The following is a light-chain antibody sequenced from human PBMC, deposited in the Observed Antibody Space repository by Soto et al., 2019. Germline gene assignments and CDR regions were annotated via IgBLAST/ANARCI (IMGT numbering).Light chain of an antibody. J-gene: IGKJ4*01. CDR2: QVS. V-gene: IGKV2-30*01. CDR1: QSLVYSDGNTY. CDR3: MQGTYLPLT. Sequence: DVVMTQSPLSLPVTLGQPASISCRSSQSLVYSDGNTYLNWFQQRPGQSPRRLIYQVSNRDSGVPDRFSGSGTGTDFTLKISRVEAEDVGVYYCMQGTYLPLTFGGGTKVEIK.